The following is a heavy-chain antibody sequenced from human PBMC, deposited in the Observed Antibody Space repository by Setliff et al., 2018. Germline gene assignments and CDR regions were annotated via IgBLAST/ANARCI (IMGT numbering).Heavy chain of an antibody. Sequence: GASVKVSCKVSGYRLIEVSMHWVRQAPGKGLEWMGGFDPEDEDTVYAQKFQGRVTMTEDTSTDTAYMELSSLRSEETAVYYCAAIGLDTARITGVLFDFWGQGTLVTVSS. CDR1: GYRLIEVS. CDR3: AAIGLDTARITGVLFDF. D-gene: IGHD5-18*01. V-gene: IGHV1-24*01. J-gene: IGHJ4*02. CDR2: FDPEDEDT.